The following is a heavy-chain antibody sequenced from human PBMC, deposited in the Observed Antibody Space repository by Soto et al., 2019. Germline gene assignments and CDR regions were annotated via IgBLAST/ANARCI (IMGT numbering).Heavy chain of an antibody. Sequence: EVQLVESGGGLVQPGGSLRLSSAASGFALSGYWMTWVRQAPGKGLEWVASINQDGTLKYYVDSVKGRFTISRDNADNSLFLQMISLRVEDTAVYYCARWESGDWYLGIWGQGTLVTVSS. CDR1: GFALSGYW. J-gene: IGHJ4*02. D-gene: IGHD2-21*02. CDR3: ARWESGDWYLGI. V-gene: IGHV3-7*03. CDR2: INQDGTLK.